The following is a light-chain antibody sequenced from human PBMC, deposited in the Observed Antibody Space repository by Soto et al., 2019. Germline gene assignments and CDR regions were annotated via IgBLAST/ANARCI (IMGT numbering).Light chain of an antibody. CDR1: QSIRNN. CDR2: GTS. CDR3: LQHEAYPRT. Sequence: DIQMTQSPSSLFASVGDRVSITCLASQSIRNNLGWYQQRPGKAPKRLSYGTSNLQTGVPSRFSGSGYGTDFTLTISSLQPEDFATYYCLQHEAYPRTFGQGTKVDI. J-gene: IGKJ1*01. V-gene: IGKV1-17*01.